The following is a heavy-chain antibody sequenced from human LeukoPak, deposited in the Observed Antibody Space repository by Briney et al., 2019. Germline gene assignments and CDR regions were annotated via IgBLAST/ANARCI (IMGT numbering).Heavy chain of an antibody. Sequence: GRSLRLSCAASGFTFSSYGMHWVRQAPGKGLEWVAVISYDGSNKYYADSVKGRFTISRDSSKNTLYLQMNSLRAEDTAVYYCAKDRDILTGYQRGLDYWGQGTLVTVSS. V-gene: IGHV3-30*18. J-gene: IGHJ4*02. CDR2: ISYDGSNK. CDR1: GFTFSSYG. D-gene: IGHD3-9*01. CDR3: AKDRDILTGYQRGLDY.